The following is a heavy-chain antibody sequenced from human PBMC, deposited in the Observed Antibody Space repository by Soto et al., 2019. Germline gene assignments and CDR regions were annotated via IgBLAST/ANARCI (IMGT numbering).Heavy chain of an antibody. J-gene: IGHJ6*02. CDR3: ARVGRYSGYDFPYYYGMDV. D-gene: IGHD5-12*01. CDR2: IIPIFGTA. CDR1: GGTFSSYA. V-gene: IGHV1-69*06. Sequence: QVQLVQSGAEVKKPGSSVKVSCKASGGTFSSYAISWVRQAPGQGLEWMGGIIPIFGTANYAQKFQGRVTITADKSTSTAYIELSSLRSEDTAVYYCARVGRYSGYDFPYYYGMDVWGQGTTVTVSS.